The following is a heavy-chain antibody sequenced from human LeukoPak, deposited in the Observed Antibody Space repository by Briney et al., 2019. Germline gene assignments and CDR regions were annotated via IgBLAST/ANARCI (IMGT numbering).Heavy chain of an antibody. D-gene: IGHD3-9*01. V-gene: IGHV1-2*02. CDR1: GYTFTGYY. J-gene: IGHJ3*02. CDR2: INPNSGGT. CDR3: ARGHDILTTDDAFDI. Sequence: GASVKVSCKASGYTFTGYYMHWVRQAPGQGLEWMGWINPNSGGTNYAQKLQGRVTMTRDTSISTAYMELSRLRSDDTAVYYCARGHDILTTDDAFDIWGQGTMVTVSS.